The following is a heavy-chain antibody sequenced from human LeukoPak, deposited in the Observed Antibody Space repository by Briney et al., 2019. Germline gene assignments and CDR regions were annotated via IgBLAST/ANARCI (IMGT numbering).Heavy chain of an antibody. CDR1: GGSISSSSYY. Sequence: SETLSLTCTVSGGSISSSSYYWGWIRQPPGKGLEWIGSIYYSGSTYYNPSLKSRVTISVDTSKNQFSLKLSSVTAADTAVYYCARDRPELLPVWFGPWGQGTLVTVSS. J-gene: IGHJ5*02. CDR3: ARDRPELLPVWFGP. CDR2: IYYSGST. V-gene: IGHV4-39*02. D-gene: IGHD3-22*01.